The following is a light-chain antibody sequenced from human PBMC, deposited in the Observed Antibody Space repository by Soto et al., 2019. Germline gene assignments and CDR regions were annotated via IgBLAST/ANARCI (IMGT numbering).Light chain of an antibody. J-gene: IGLJ3*02. CDR3: QSFDSSLNGWV. CDR1: NSNIVAGHD. CDR2: GNT. Sequence: QSVLTQPPSVSGAPGQRVTISCTGSNSNIVAGHDVHWYQQVPRTAPKLLVSGNTNRPSGVPDRFSGSNSGTSASLAITGLQAEDEADYYCQSFDSSLNGWVFGGGTKLTVL. V-gene: IGLV1-40*01.